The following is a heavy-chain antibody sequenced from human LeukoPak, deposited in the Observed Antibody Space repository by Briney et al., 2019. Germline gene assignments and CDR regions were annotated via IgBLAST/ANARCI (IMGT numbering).Heavy chain of an antibody. V-gene: IGHV4-61*02. J-gene: IGHJ4*02. D-gene: IGHD4/OR15-4a*01. CDR2: IYTSGST. CDR1: GGSISSGSYY. Sequence: SQTLSLTCTVSGGSISSGSYYWGWIRQPAGKGLEWIGRIYTSGSTNYNPSLKSRVTISVDTSKNQCSLTLSSVTAAATALYCCARDLRTTYNDWGQGTLFSVSS. CDR3: ARDLRTTYND.